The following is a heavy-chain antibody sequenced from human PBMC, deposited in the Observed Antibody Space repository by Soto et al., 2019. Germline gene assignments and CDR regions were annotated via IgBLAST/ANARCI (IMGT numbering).Heavy chain of an antibody. J-gene: IGHJ1*01. V-gene: IGHV4-39*02. Sequence: QLQLQESSPGLVKPSATLSLTCTVSGDSISTSSKYWAWVRQPPGKGLEWIGSIYYTGGTYYNPYHRRQDTLSLDTSKNQFSRNLSSVTAADTAVYYCAREGPPIRAHEPPEYFQHWGQGTPVTVSS. CDR3: AREGPPIRAHEPPEYFQH. CDR2: IYYTGGT. CDR1: GDSISTSSKY. D-gene: IGHD3-16*01.